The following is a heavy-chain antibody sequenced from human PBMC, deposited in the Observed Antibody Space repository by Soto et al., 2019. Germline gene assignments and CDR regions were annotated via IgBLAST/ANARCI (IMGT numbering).Heavy chain of an antibody. V-gene: IGHV4-59*01. CDR2: IYYSGST. CDR3: ARVGAAAGRNYYGMDV. D-gene: IGHD6-13*01. CDR1: GGSISSYY. J-gene: IGHJ6*02. Sequence: SETLSVTWSVSGGSISSYYWSWIRQPPGKGLEWIGYIYYSGSTNYNPSLKSRVTISVDTSKNQFSLKLSSVTAADTAVYYCARVGAAAGRNYYGMDVWGQGTTVTVSS.